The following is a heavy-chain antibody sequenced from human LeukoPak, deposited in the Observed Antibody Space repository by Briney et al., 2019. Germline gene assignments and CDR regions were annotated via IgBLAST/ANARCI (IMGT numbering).Heavy chain of an antibody. CDR3: ARTPVTMVRGVRRIYYFDY. V-gene: IGHV4-34*01. CDR2: INNSGST. D-gene: IGHD3-10*01. CDR1: GGSFSGYY. J-gene: IGHJ4*02. Sequence: SETLSLTCAVYGGSFSGYYWSWVRQPPGKGLEWIGEINNSGSTNYNPSLKSRVTISVDTSKNQFSLKLSSVTAADTAVYYCARTPVTMVRGVRRIYYFDYWGQGTLVTVSS.